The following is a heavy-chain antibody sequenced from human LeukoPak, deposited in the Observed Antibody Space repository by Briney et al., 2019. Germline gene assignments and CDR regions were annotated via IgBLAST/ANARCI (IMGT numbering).Heavy chain of an antibody. Sequence: GGPLRLSCAASGFTFSSYWMHWVRQAPGKGLVWVSRINTDGSSTSYADSVKGRFTISRDKAKNTLYLQMNSLRAEDTAVYYCARANLGYQGFDYWGQGTLVTVSS. D-gene: IGHD2-2*03. V-gene: IGHV3-74*01. J-gene: IGHJ4*02. CDR3: ARANLGYQGFDY. CDR1: GFTFSSYW. CDR2: INTDGSST.